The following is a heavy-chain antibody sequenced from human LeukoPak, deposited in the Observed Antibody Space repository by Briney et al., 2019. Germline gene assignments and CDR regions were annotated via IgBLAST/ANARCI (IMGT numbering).Heavy chain of an antibody. Sequence: GGSLRLSCAASGFTFSSYWMHWVRQAPGKGLVWVSRINSDGSSTSYADSVKGRFTISRDNAKNTLYMQMNSLRAEDTAVYYCARDDAGYSYDPRGWFDPWGQGTLVTVSS. CDR3: ARDDAGYSYDPRGWFDP. V-gene: IGHV3-74*01. CDR1: GFTFSSYW. D-gene: IGHD5-18*01. J-gene: IGHJ5*02. CDR2: INSDGSST.